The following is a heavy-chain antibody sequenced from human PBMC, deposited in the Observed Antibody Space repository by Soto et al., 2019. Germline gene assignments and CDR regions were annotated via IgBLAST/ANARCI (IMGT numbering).Heavy chain of an antibody. CDR1: GYSFTSYW. V-gene: IGHV5-51*01. CDR2: IYPGDSDT. Sequence: PGESLKISCKGSGYSFTSYWIGWVRQMPGKGLEWMGIIYPGDSDTRYSPSFQGQVTISADKSISTAYLQWSSLKASDTAMYYCARSLYSSSWYYYYYGMDVWGQGTTVTVSS. D-gene: IGHD6-13*01. CDR3: ARSLYSSSWYYYYYGMDV. J-gene: IGHJ6*02.